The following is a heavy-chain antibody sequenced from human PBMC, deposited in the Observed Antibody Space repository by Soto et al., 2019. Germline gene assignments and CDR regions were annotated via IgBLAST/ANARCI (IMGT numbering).Heavy chain of an antibody. J-gene: IGHJ1*01. V-gene: IGHV3-23*01. Sequence: EVQLLESGGGLVQPGGSLRLSCAASGFTFSSYAMNWVRQAPGKGLEWVSTISGSGGSTYYADSVKGRFTISRDNSKNSVFLQMNSLRAEDTAVCYCASSSDWPYFQHWGQGTLVTVSS. CDR2: ISGSGGST. CDR1: GFTFSSYA. CDR3: ASSSDWPYFQH. D-gene: IGHD6-19*01.